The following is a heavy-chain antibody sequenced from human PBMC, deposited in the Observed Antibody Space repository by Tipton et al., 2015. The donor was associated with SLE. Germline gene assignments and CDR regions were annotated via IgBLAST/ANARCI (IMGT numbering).Heavy chain of an antibody. J-gene: IGHJ4*02. V-gene: IGHV4-59*08. D-gene: IGHD3-9*01. CDR1: GGSISGYY. CDR3: ARHGDILTGYLHFDY. CDR2: ISYTGST. Sequence: LGLTCTVSGGSISGYYWSWIRQSPGKGLEWIGYISYTGSTTFNPSLKSRVTISLDTSKNNFSLKLNSVTAADTAVYYCARHGDILTGYLHFDYWGQGTLVTVSS.